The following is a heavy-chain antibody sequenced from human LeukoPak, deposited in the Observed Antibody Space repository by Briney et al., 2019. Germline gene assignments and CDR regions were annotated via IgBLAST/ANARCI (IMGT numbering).Heavy chain of an antibody. V-gene: IGHV3-30*19. D-gene: IGHD3-10*01. J-gene: IGHJ3*02. CDR2: LAYDGTDR. CDR1: GFTFSSYG. CDR3: ARDHGSHSAFDI. Sequence: GGSLRLSCAASGFTFSSYGMHWVRQAPDNGLEWVAVLAYDGTDRHYADSVKGRFTISRDNSKSTLFLQVNSLRPGDTAVYYCARDHGSHSAFDIWGRGTMVTVSS.